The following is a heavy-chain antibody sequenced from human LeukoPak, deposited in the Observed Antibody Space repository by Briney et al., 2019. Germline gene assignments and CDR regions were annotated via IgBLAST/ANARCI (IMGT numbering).Heavy chain of an antibody. D-gene: IGHD2-21*01. V-gene: IGHV3-23*01. CDR1: GFTFSAYA. CDR2: ISGSGGST. CDR3: AKGGLAERFDS. J-gene: IGHJ4*02. Sequence: PGGSLRLSCTAPGFTFSAYAMSWVPQAPGKGLEWVSAISGSGGSTYYADSVKGRFTISRDNSKNTLDLQMNSLRAEDTAVYYCAKGGLAERFDSWGQGTLVTVSS.